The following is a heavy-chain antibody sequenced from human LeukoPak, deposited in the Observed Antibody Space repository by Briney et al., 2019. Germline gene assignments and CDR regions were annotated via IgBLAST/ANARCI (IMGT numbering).Heavy chain of an antibody. J-gene: IGHJ4*02. CDR1: GGSISSYY. D-gene: IGHD3-22*01. CDR2: IYYSGST. Sequence: SETLSLTCTVSGGSISSYYWSWIRQPPGKGLEWIGYIYYSGSTNYNPSLKSRVTISVDTSKNQFSLKLSSVTAADTAVYYCARHGSSGGGRGYFDYWGQGTLVTVSS. CDR3: ARHGSSGGGRGYFDY. V-gene: IGHV4-59*08.